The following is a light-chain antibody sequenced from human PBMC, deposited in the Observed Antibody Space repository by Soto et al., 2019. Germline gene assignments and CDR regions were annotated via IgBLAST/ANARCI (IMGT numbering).Light chain of an antibody. Sequence: EIVLTQSPGTLSLSPGERATLSCRASQSVSSAYLAWYQQIPGQAPRLLIYGPSSRATGIPDRFSGSGSGTGFTLTISGLKPEDVAVYYCQQSGSSFYTFGQGTKLEIK. V-gene: IGKV3-20*01. CDR3: QQSGSSFYT. CDR2: GPS. CDR1: QSVSSAY. J-gene: IGKJ2*01.